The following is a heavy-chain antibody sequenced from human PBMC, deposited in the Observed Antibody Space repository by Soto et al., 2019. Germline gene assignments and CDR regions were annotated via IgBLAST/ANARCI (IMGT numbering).Heavy chain of an antibody. CDR2: ISTTSSFI. Sequence: EVQLVESGGGLVKPGGSLRLSCAASGFTFSSYSMNWVRQAPGKGLEWVSSISTTSSFIYSADSVKGRFTISRDNAKNSLYLKMNSLRAEDTAVYYWAREVSLYVDSVSICFDYWGQGTLVTVSS. D-gene: IGHD4-17*01. V-gene: IGHV3-21*02. CDR3: AREVSLYVDSVSICFDY. J-gene: IGHJ4*02. CDR1: GFTFSSYS.